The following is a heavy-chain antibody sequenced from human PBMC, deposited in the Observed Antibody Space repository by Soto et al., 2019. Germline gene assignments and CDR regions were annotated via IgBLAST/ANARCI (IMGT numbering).Heavy chain of an antibody. J-gene: IGHJ4*02. CDR2: IYPGDSDT. V-gene: IGHV5-51*01. D-gene: IGHD6-13*01. CDR1: GYSFTSYW. CDR3: ARGGSSRLPRSSSLEV. Sequence: GESLKISFKGSGYSFTSYWIGWVRQMPGKGREWMGIIYPGDSDTRYSPSFQGQVTISADESISTAYLQGSSLKASDTAMYYCARGGSSRLPRSSSLEVGGQGTLVTVSS.